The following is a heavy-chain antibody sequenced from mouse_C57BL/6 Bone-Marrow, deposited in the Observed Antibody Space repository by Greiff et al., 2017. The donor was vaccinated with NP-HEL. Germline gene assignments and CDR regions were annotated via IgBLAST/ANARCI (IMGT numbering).Heavy chain of an antibody. CDR1: GYTFTDYN. V-gene: IGHV1-22*01. CDR2: INPNNGGT. Sequence: EVQLQQSGPELVKPGASVKMSCKASGYTFTDYNMHWVKQSHGKSLEWIGYINPNNGGTSYNQKFKGKATLTVNTSSSTAYMELRSLTSEDSAVYYCAAPYGSSSYAMDYWGQGTSVTVSA. D-gene: IGHD1-1*01. J-gene: IGHJ4*01. CDR3: AAPYGSSSYAMDY.